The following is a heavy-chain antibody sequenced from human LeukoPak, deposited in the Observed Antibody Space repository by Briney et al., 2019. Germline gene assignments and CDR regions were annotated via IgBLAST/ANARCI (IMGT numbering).Heavy chain of an antibody. D-gene: IGHD3-10*01. V-gene: IGHV4-59*08. J-gene: IGHJ5*02. Sequence: PSETLSLTCAVYGGSFSGYYWSWIRQPPGKGLEWIGYIYYSGSTNYNPSLKSRVTISVDTSKNQFSLKLSSVTAADTAVYYCARHPGSNPNWFDPWGQGILVTVSS. CDR1: GGSFSGYY. CDR3: ARHPGSNPNWFDP. CDR2: IYYSGST.